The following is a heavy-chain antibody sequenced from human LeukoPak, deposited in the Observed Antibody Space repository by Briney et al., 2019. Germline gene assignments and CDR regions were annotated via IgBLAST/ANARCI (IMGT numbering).Heavy chain of an antibody. CDR3: ARDRWGCTSTSCYDFGY. D-gene: IGHD2-2*01. Sequence: VGSLRLSCAASGFTFSNYAMHWVRQAPGQGLKYVSAISSNGGSTYYANSVKGRFTISRDNSKHTMYLQMGSLRAGDMAVYYCARDRWGCTSTSCYDFGYWGQGTLVTVSS. CDR1: GFTFSNYA. J-gene: IGHJ4*02. CDR2: ISSNGGST. V-gene: IGHV3-64*01.